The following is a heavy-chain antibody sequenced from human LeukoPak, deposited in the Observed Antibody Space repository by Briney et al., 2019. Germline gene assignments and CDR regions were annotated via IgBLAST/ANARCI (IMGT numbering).Heavy chain of an antibody. CDR3: ARHLNVRNSPTNWFDP. V-gene: IGHV4-39*01. CDR1: GGSISSSSYY. J-gene: IGHJ5*02. Sequence: SETLSLTCTVSGGSISSSSYYWGWIRQPPGKGLEWIGSIYYSGSTYYNPSLKSRVTISVDTSKNQFSLKLSSVTAADTAVYYCARHLNVRNSPTNWFDPWGQGTLVTVSS. D-gene: IGHD2/OR15-2a*01. CDR2: IYYSGST.